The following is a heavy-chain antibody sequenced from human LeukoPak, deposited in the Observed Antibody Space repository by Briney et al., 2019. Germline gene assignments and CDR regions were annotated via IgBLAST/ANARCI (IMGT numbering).Heavy chain of an antibody. Sequence: PGGSLRLSCAASGCTFSSYGMHWVRQAPGKGLEGVAFIRYDGSNKYYADSVKRRFTISRDNSKNTLYLQMNTLRAEDTAVYYCAKDRWGGSGSYSHFDYWGQGTLVTVSS. V-gene: IGHV3-30*02. CDR2: IRYDGSNK. J-gene: IGHJ4*02. D-gene: IGHD3-10*01. CDR1: GCTFSSYG. CDR3: AKDRWGGSGSYSHFDY.